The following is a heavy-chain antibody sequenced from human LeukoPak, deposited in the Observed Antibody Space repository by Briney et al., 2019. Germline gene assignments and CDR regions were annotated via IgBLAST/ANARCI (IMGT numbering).Heavy chain of an antibody. J-gene: IGHJ4*02. Sequence: PRGSLRHSSAASGFRLCNAWMSWVRHAPREGLEWVCRIKTKTDGGTAEYAAPGTGRFTISRDDSKNTLYLQMNSLKTEDTAVYYCSTLPGYCSRGTCYFDYWGQGTLVSVSS. CDR2: IKTKTDGGTA. CDR3: STLPGYCSRGTCYFDY. V-gene: IGHV3-15*01. CDR1: GFRLCNAW. D-gene: IGHD2-15*01.